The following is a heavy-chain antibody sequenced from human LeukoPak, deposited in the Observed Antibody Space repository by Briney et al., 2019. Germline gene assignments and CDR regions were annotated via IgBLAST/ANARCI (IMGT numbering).Heavy chain of an antibody. J-gene: IGHJ4*02. D-gene: IGHD1-26*01. Sequence: GGSLRLSCAASGFTLSTYSMNWVRQAPGKGLEWVSYISTSNSYIYYADSVKGRFTISRDNAKNSLYLQMNSLRAEDTAVYYCAREPSSGSPDYWGQGTLVTVSS. CDR2: ISTSNSYI. CDR1: GFTLSTYS. V-gene: IGHV3-21*05. CDR3: AREPSSGSPDY.